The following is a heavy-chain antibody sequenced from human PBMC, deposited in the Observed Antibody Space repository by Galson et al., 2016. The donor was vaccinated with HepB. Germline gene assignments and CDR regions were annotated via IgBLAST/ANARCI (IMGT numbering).Heavy chain of an antibody. CDR2: IWYDGSRK. D-gene: IGHD2-21*02. J-gene: IGHJ1*01. Sequence: SLRLSCAASGFNFRIYGIHWVRQAPGKGLEWLADIWYDGSRKYYADSVEGRFTISRDNSKNMVYLQMSGLSAEDTAVYYCATGPGHIEVLPASEEYFQDWAMAPWS. CDR3: ATGPGHIEVLPASEEYFQD. V-gene: IGHV3-33*01. CDR1: GFNFRIYG.